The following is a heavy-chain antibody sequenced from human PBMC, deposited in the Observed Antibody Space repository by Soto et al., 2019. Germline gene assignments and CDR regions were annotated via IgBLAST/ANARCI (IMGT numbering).Heavy chain of an antibody. V-gene: IGHV1-69*13. J-gene: IGHJ3*02. CDR1: GGTFSSYA. CDR3: ATVSFYTRTHPIDAFDI. Sequence: ASVKVSCKASGGTFSSYAISWVRQAPGQGLEWMGGIIPIFGTANYAQKFQGRVTITADESTSTAYMELSSLRSEDTAVYYCATVSFYTRTHPIDAFDIWGQGTMVTVSS. CDR2: IIPIFGTA. D-gene: IGHD2-2*02.